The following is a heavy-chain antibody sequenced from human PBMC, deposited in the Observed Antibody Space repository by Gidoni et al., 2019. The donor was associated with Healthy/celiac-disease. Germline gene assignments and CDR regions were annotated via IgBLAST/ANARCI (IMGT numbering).Heavy chain of an antibody. CDR3: ARDAYSGVGYFDL. CDR1: GFTFSSYS. J-gene: IGHJ2*01. Sequence: EVQLVESGGGLVKPGGSLRLSCAASGFTFSSYSMNWVRQAPWKGLEWVSSISSSSIYIYYADSVKGRFTISRDNAKNSLYLQMNSLRAEDTAVYYCARDAYSGVGYFDLWGRGTLVTVSS. D-gene: IGHD2-21*01. V-gene: IGHV3-21*01. CDR2: ISSSSIYI.